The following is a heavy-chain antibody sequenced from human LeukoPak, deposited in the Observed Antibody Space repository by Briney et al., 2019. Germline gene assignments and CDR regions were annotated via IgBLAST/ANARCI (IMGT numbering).Heavy chain of an antibody. D-gene: IGHD1-1*01. J-gene: IGHJ4*02. CDR2: INTGNGNT. Sequence: ASVKVSCKASGYIFVNYAMHWVRQAPGQGLEWVGWINTGNGNTKYSQKFQGRVTITRDTSASTASMELSSLRSEDTAIYYCAKAPPYTKYFDYWGQGTLLTVSS. V-gene: IGHV1-3*04. CDR3: AKAPPYTKYFDY. CDR1: GYIFVNYA.